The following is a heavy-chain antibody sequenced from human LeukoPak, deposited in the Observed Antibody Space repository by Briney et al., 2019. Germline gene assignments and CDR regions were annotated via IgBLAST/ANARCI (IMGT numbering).Heavy chain of an antibody. V-gene: IGHV4-34*01. CDR2: INHSGST. Sequence: PSETLSLTCAVYGGSFSGYYWSWIRQPPGKGLEWIGEINHSGSTNYNPSLKSRVTISVDTSKNQFSLKLSSVTAADTAVYYCARHTIFGVVIMGVDYWGQGTLVTVSS. J-gene: IGHJ4*02. CDR1: GGSFSGYY. CDR3: ARHTIFGVVIMGVDY. D-gene: IGHD3-3*01.